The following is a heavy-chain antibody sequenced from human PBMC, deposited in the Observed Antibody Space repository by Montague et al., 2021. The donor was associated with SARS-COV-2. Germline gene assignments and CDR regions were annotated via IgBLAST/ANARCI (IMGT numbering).Heavy chain of an antibody. D-gene: IGHD6-19*01. Sequence: SLKLSCAASGFTFSSYAMHWVRQAPGKGLEYVSAISSNGGSTYYANSVKGRFTISRDNSKNTLYLQMGSLRAEDMAVYYCARGRAVAVYDYWGQGTLVTASS. V-gene: IGHV3-64*01. CDR2: ISSNGGST. CDR3: ARGRAVAVYDY. J-gene: IGHJ4*02. CDR1: GFTFSSYA.